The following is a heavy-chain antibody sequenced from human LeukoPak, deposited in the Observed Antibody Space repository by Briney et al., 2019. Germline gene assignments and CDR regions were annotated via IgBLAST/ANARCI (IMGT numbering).Heavy chain of an antibody. J-gene: IGHJ5*02. CDR3: AREKRKGIGYCSSTSCWNGWFDP. CDR2: IYYSGST. D-gene: IGHD2-2*01. Sequence: KPSETLSLTCAVSGYSISSGYYWSWIRQPPGQGLEWIEYIYYSGSTNYNPSLKSRVTISVDTSKNQFSLKLSSVTAADTAVYYCAREKRKGIGYCSSTSCWNGWFDPWGQGTLVTVSS. CDR1: GYSISSGYY. V-gene: IGHV4-61*01.